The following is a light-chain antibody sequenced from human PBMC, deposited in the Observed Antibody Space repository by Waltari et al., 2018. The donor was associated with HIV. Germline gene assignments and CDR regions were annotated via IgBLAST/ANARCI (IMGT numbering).Light chain of an antibody. CDR1: SSDVGGYNY. Sequence: QSALTPPRSVSGSPGQSVTISCTGSSSDVGGYNYVSWYQQHPTKAPNLIIYDVSERPSGVPDRFSGSKSGNRASLTISGLQAEDEADYYCYSYAGSLLFGGGTKLTVL. CDR2: DVS. V-gene: IGLV2-11*01. CDR3: YSYAGSLL. J-gene: IGLJ2*01.